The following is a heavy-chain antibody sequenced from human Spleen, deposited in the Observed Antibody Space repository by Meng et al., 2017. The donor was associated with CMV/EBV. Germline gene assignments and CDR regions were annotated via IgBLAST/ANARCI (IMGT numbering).Heavy chain of an antibody. CDR1: GYTFTAYY. V-gene: IGHV1-2*02. CDR2: INPNSGGT. CDR3: ARDWECLARSDVFDI. Sequence: ASVKVSCKASGYTFTAYYMHWVRQAPGQGLEWMGWINPNSGGTNYAPELQGRVTMTTDTSTNTAYMELRSLTSDDTAVYYCARDWECLARSDVFDIWGQGTMVTVSS. D-gene: IGHD1-26*01. J-gene: IGHJ3*02.